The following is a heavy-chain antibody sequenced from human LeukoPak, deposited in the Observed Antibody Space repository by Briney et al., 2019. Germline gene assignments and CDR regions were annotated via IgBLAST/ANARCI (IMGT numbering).Heavy chain of an antibody. J-gene: IGHJ6*03. Sequence: GGSLRLSCAASGFTFNTYGMHWVRQAPGKGLEWVSGINWNGGSTGYADSVKGRFTISRDNAKNSPYLQMNSLRAEDTALYYCARESGASRGSMDVWGKGTTVTVSS. D-gene: IGHD3-16*01. CDR3: ARESGASRGSMDV. V-gene: IGHV3-20*04. CDR1: GFTFNTYG. CDR2: INWNGGST.